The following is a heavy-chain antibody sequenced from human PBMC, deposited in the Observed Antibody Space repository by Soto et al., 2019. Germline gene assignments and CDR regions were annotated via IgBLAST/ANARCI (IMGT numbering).Heavy chain of an antibody. J-gene: IGHJ4*02. D-gene: IGHD6-13*01. V-gene: IGHV3-21*01. CDR2: ISSSSSYI. Sequence: GGSLRLSCAASGFTFSGYSMNWVRQAPGKGLEWVSSISSSSSYIYYADSVKGRVTISRDNAKNSLYLQMTSLRAEYTAVYYCARDTRTYSSSPYYFDYWGQGTLVTVSS. CDR3: ARDTRTYSSSPYYFDY. CDR1: GFTFSGYS.